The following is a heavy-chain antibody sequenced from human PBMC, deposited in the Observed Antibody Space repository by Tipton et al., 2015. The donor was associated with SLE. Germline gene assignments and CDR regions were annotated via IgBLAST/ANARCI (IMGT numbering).Heavy chain of an antibody. V-gene: IGHV4-39*07. Sequence: LRLSCAASGFTVSSNYMSWVRQAPGKGLEWIGSIYYSGSTYYNPSLKSRVTISVDTSKNQFSLKLSSVTAADTAVYYCARWGSFYYYMDVWGKGTTVTVSS. D-gene: IGHD3-16*02. CDR3: ARWGSFYYYMDV. CDR1: GFTVSSNY. CDR2: IYYSGST. J-gene: IGHJ6*03.